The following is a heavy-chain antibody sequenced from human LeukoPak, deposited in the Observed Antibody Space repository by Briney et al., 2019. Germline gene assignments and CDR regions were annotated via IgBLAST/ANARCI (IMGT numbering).Heavy chain of an antibody. CDR2: NYYSGST. J-gene: IGHJ4*02. Sequence: SETLSLTCTVSGGSISSSSYYWGWIRQPPGKGLEWNGSNYYSGSTYYNPSPKSRVTISVDTFKNQFSLKLSSVTAADTAVYYCARHGYDCGSGYYAGVYGYFDYWGQGTLVSASS. V-gene: IGHV4-39*01. CDR3: ARHGYDCGSGYYAGVYGYFDY. CDR1: GGSISSSSYY. D-gene: IGHD3-3*01.